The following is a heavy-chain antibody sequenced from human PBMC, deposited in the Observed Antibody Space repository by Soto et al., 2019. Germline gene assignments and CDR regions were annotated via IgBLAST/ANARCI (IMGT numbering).Heavy chain of an antibody. D-gene: IGHD6-19*01. CDR3: TGPSAVAGTTPYYFDY. CDR2: IKSKTDGGTT. J-gene: IGHJ4*02. CDR1: GFTFINAW. V-gene: IGHV3-15*01. Sequence: PGGSLRLSCAASGFTFINAWMSWVRQAPGKGLEWVGRIKSKTDGGTTDYAAPVKGRFTISRDDSKNTLYLQMNSLKTEDTAVYYCTGPSAVAGTTPYYFDYWGQGTLVTVSS.